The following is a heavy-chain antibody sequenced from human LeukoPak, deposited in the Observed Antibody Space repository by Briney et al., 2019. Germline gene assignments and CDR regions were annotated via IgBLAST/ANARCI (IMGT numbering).Heavy chain of an antibody. CDR3: ASGVYYDSSGYPFEY. Sequence: SVKVSCKASGGTFSSYGISWVRQAPGQGLEWMGGIIPSFGAANYAQKFQGRVTITADESTSTAYMQLSSLRSEDTAVYYCASGVYYDSSGYPFEYWGQGTLVTVTS. J-gene: IGHJ4*02. D-gene: IGHD3-22*01. CDR2: IIPSFGAA. V-gene: IGHV1-69*13. CDR1: GGTFSSYG.